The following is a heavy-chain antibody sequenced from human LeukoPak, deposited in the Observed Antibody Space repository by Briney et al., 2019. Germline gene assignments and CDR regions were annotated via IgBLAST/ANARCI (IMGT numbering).Heavy chain of an antibody. J-gene: IGHJ4*02. V-gene: IGHV3-30-3*01. CDR1: GFTFSSYA. Sequence: GRSLRLSCAASGFTFSSYAMHWVRQAPGKGLEWVAVISYDGSNKYYADSVKGRFTISRDNSKNTLYLQMNSLRAEDMAVYYCAREAVAGTFDYWGQGTLVTVSS. CDR2: ISYDGSNK. CDR3: AREAVAGTFDY. D-gene: IGHD6-19*01.